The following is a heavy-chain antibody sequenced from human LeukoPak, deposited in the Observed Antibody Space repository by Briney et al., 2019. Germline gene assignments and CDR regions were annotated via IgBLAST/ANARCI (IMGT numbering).Heavy chain of an antibody. D-gene: IGHD2-2*01. CDR3: ARGSTSWNWFDP. CDR1: GYSISSGYY. V-gene: IGHV4-38-2*02. CDR2: IYHSAST. J-gene: IGHJ5*02. Sequence: PSETPSLTCTVSGYSISSGYYWGWIRQPPGKGLEWIGSIYHSASTYYNPSLKSRVTISVDASKNQFSLKLSSVTAADTAVYYCARGSTSWNWFDPWGQGTLVTVSS.